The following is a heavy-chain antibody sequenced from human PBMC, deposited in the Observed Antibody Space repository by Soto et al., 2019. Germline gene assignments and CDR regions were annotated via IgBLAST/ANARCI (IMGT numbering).Heavy chain of an antibody. D-gene: IGHD3-22*01. CDR2: IHSSGTT. Sequence: SETLSLTCAVSGASISVYYWNWIRQSPGKGLEWIGYIHSSGTTNYNPSLKSRVTISLDTSKNQFSVRLSSVTAADTAVYYCARLYYYETRRYFDYWGQGALVTVSS. CDR3: ARLYYYETRRYFDY. V-gene: IGHV4-59*01. J-gene: IGHJ4*02. CDR1: GASISVYY.